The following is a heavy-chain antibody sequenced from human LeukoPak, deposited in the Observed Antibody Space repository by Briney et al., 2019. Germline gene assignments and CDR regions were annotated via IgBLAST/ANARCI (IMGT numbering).Heavy chain of an antibody. V-gene: IGHV4-59*08. CDR1: SGSISSYY. Sequence: SETLSLTCTVSSGSISSYYWTWIRQPPGKGLEWIGYIYYSGSTNYNPSLKSRVTISVDTSKNQFSLRLSSVTAADTAVYYCARQGEEKGVDHWGQGTLVTVSS. D-gene: IGHD3-10*01. J-gene: IGHJ4*02. CDR2: IYYSGST. CDR3: ARQGEEKGVDH.